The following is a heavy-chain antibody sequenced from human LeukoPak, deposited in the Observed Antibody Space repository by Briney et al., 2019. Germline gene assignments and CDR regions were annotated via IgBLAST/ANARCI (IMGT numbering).Heavy chain of an antibody. D-gene: IGHD2-2*01. V-gene: IGHV3-30-3*01. CDR1: GFTFSSYA. Sequence: SLRLSCAASGFTFSSYAMHWVRQAPGKGLEWVAVISYDGSNKYYADSVKGRFTISRDNSKNTLYLQMNSLRAEDTAAYYCASGGYCSSTSCYEGTFDYWGQGTLVTVSS. CDR3: ASGGYCSSTSCYEGTFDY. J-gene: IGHJ4*02. CDR2: ISYDGSNK.